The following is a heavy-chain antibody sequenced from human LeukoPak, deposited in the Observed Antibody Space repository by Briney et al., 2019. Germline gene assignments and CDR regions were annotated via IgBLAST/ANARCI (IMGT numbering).Heavy chain of an antibody. CDR1: GFTFSSYS. CDR3: ARDLSIAVAGARLDY. CDR2: ISSSSSYI. Sequence: GRSLRLSCAASGFTFSSYSMNWVRQAPGKGLEWASSISSSSSYIYYADSVKGRFTISRDNAKNSLYLQMNSLRAEDTAVYYCARDLSIAVAGARLDYWGQGTLVTVSS. V-gene: IGHV3-21*01. D-gene: IGHD6-19*01. J-gene: IGHJ4*02.